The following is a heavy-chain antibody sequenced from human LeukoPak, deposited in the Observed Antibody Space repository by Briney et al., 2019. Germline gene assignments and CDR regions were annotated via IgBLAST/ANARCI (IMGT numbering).Heavy chain of an antibody. J-gene: IGHJ4*02. CDR3: ARDRYSSGYYLDY. Sequence: GRSLRLSCAASGFTFSSYAMHWVRQAPGKGLEWVAVISYDGSNKYYADSVKGRFTISRDNSKNTLYLQMNSLRAEDTAAYYCARDRYSSGYYLDYWGQGTLVTVSS. V-gene: IGHV3-30-3*01. CDR1: GFTFSSYA. D-gene: IGHD3-22*01. CDR2: ISYDGSNK.